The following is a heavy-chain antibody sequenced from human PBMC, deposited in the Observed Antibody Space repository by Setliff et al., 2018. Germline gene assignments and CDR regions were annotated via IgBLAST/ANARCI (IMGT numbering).Heavy chain of an antibody. CDR1: GYTFTSYD. CDR2: ISGYNGNT. V-gene: IGHV1-18*01. CDR3: ARVPRLEWLLPTFDS. J-gene: IGHJ4*02. Sequence: ASVKVSCKASGYTFTSYDINWVRQATGQGLEWMGWISGYNGNTDYAQSLQGRVTMTMDTSTSTAYMELRSLKSDDTAVYYCARVPRLEWLLPTFDSWGQGTLVTVSS. D-gene: IGHD3-3*01.